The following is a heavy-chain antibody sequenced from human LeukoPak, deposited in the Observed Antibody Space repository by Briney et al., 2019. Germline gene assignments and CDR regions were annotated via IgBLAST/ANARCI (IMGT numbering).Heavy chain of an antibody. D-gene: IGHD1-26*01. Sequence: SETLSLTCAVYGGSFSGYHFFGGYYWSWVRQPPGKGLEWIGEINHSGSTNYNPSLKSRVTISVDTSKNQFSLKLTSVTAADTAVYFCARGRWEVRFDSWGQGTLVTVSS. V-gene: IGHV4-34*01. CDR3: ARGRWEVRFDS. CDR2: INHSGST. J-gene: IGHJ4*02. CDR1: GGSFSGYHFFGGYY.